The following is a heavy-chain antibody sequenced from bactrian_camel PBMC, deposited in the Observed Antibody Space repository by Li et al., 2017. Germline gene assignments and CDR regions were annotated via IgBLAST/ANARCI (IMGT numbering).Heavy chain of an antibody. V-gene: IGHV3-2*01. CDR3: AARRNYEYFRWSEERLIDY. D-gene: IGHD1*01. J-gene: IGHJ4*01. CDR1: GDTSRSRC. Sequence: HVQLVESGGGSVQAGGSLRHSCAPSGDTSRSRCMGWFRQTPGKEREAVVGIATNGSITDYADSVKGRFTISHDLAKNAVYLEMNDLKPEDTAIYYCAARRNYEYFRWSEERLIDYWGQGTQVTVS. CDR2: IATNGSIT.